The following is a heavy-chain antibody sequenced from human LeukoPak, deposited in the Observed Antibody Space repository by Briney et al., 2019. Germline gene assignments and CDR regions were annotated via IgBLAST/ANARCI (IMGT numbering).Heavy chain of an antibody. CDR1: GYTFTGYY. J-gene: IGHJ1*01. Sequence: GASVKVSCKASGYTFTGYYMHWVRQAPGQGLEWMGWINTNTGNPTYAQGFTGRFVFSLDTSVSTAYLQISSLKAEDTAVYYCARGDSSMVPLSYFQHWGQGTLVTVSS. V-gene: IGHV7-4-1*02. D-gene: IGHD6-13*01. CDR2: INTNTGNP. CDR3: ARGDSSMVPLSYFQH.